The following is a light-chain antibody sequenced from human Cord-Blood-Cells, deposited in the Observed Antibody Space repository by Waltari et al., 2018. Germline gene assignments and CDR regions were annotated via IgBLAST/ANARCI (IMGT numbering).Light chain of an antibody. CDR3: SSYTSSSTLV. J-gene: IGLJ1*01. V-gene: IGLV2-14*01. CDR2: DVS. CDR1: GSDVGGTNY. Sequence: QSPLTQPASVSGSPGQSPTISCTGTGSDVGGTNYFSWYQQHPGKAPKLMIYDVSNRPSGVSNRFSGSKSGNTASLTISGLQAEDEADYYCSSYTSSSTLVFGTGTKVTVL.